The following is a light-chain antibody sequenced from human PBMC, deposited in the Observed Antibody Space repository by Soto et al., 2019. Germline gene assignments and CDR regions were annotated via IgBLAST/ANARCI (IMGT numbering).Light chain of an antibody. CDR3: CSYTSSTNYV. CDR1: SSDIIIYNY. CDR2: EVS. J-gene: IGLJ1*01. Sequence: QSLLTQPASVSGSPGQSITISCTGTSSDIIIYNYVSWYQQHPVKAPKLIIYEVSNRPSGISNRFSGAKSGNTAYLTISGLQVEDEADYYCCSYTSSTNYVFGAGT. V-gene: IGLV2-14*01.